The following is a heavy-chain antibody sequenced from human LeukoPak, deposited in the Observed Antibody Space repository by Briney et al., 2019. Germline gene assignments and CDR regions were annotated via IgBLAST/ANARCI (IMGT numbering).Heavy chain of an antibody. CDR1: GFTLSSYA. CDR2: ISDTGNT. CDR3: AKDGWELPFDY. J-gene: IGHJ4*02. V-gene: IGHV3-23*01. Sequence: GGSLRLSCAASGFTLSSYAMSWVRQAPGKGLEWVSAISDTGNTYHADSVKGRFTISRDSSKNTLFLQMNRLRPEDAAVYYCAKDGWELPFDYWGQGTLVTVSS. D-gene: IGHD1-26*01.